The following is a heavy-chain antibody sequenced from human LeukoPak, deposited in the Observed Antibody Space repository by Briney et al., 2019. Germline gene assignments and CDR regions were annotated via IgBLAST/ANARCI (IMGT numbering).Heavy chain of an antibody. D-gene: IGHD6-13*01. CDR1: GFTFSSYS. CDR3: ARVREAAAFDI. V-gene: IGHV3-21*01. Sequence: SGGSLRLSCAASGFTFSSYSMNWVRQAPGKGLEWVSSISSSSSSYVYYADSVKGRFTISRDNAKNSLYLQMNSLRAEDTAVYYCARVREAAAFDIWGQGTMVTVSS. CDR2: ISSSSSSYV. J-gene: IGHJ3*02.